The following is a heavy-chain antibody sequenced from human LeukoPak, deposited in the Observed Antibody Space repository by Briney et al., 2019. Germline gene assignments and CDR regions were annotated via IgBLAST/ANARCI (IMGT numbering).Heavy chain of an antibody. CDR1: GLIFSDYA. J-gene: IGHJ4*02. CDR2: ILFDGSNT. V-gene: IGHV3-33*01. CDR3: ARDQYSSSLGY. Sequence: PGGSLRLSCAASGLIFSDYAMHWVRQAPGKGLEWVAVILFDGSNTYYADSVKGRFTISRDDSKDTLYLQMNSLRAEDTAVYYCARDQYSSSLGYWGQGTLVTVSS. D-gene: IGHD6-6*01.